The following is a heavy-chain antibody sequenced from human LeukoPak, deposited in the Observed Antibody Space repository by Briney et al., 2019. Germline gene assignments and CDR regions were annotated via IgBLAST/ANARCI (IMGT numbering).Heavy chain of an antibody. CDR2: IYYSGGT. V-gene: IGHV4-59*08. Sequence: PSETLSLTCTVSGGSISSYYWTWIRQPPGKGLGLEWIGYIYYSGGTNYNPSLKSRVTISIDTSKNQVSLKLSSVTAADTAVYYCARLWDSSSSLDYWGQGTLVTVSS. D-gene: IGHD6-6*01. CDR1: GGSISSYY. CDR3: ARLWDSSSSLDY. J-gene: IGHJ4*02.